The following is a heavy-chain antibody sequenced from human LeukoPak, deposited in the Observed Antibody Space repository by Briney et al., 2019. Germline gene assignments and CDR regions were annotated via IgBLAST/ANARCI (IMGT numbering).Heavy chain of an antibody. CDR2: IKQDGSEK. CDR3: ARSRCSSTSCLYFQH. Sequence: GGSLRLSCAASGFTFSSYWMSWVRQAPGKGLEWVANIKQDGSEKYYVDSVKGRFTISRDNAKNSLYLQMNSLRAEDTAVYYCARSRCSSTSCLYFQHWGQDTLVTVSS. CDR1: GFTFSSYW. J-gene: IGHJ1*01. V-gene: IGHV3-7*03. D-gene: IGHD2-2*01.